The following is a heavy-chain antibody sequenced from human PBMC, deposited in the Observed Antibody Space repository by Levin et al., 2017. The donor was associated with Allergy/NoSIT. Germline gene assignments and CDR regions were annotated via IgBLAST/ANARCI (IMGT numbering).Heavy chain of an antibody. J-gene: IGHJ6*02. CDR3: AREMGGYYYYYGMDV. Sequence: VASVKVSCKASGYTFTSYYMHWVRQAPGQGLEWMGIINPSGGSTSYAQKFQGRVTMTRDTSTSSVYMELSSLRSEDTAVYYCAREMGGYYYYYGMDVWGQGTTVTVSS. D-gene: IGHD3-16*01. CDR2: INPSGGST. V-gene: IGHV1-46*01. CDR1: GYTFTSYY.